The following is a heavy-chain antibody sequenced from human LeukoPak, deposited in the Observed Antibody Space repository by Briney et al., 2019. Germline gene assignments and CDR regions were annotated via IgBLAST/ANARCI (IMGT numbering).Heavy chain of an antibody. V-gene: IGHV3-30*03. CDR2: ISYDGSNK. Sequence: GGSLRLSCAASGFTFSSYGMHWVRQAPGKGLEWVAVISYDGSNKYYADSVKGRFTISRDNSKNTLYLQMNSLRAEDTAVYYCARVGPKYYFDYWGQGTLVTVSS. CDR1: GFTFSSYG. CDR3: ARVGPKYYFDY. D-gene: IGHD3-16*01. J-gene: IGHJ4*02.